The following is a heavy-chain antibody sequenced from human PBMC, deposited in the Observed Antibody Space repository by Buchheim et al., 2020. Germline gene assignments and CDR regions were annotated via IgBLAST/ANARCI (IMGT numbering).Heavy chain of an antibody. CDR3: AATMLRGPMGFDN. CDR1: GGSVRSYH. Sequence: QVQLQESGPGLVKPSETLSLTCTVSGGSVRSYHWSWIRQPPGKGLEWMGSIYNSGSTNYNPSLRSRVTMSVVTSKNSLSLKMSPVTAADTAVYYCAATMLRGPMGFDNWGQGTL. CDR2: IYNSGST. D-gene: IGHD3-10*01. V-gene: IGHV4-59*02. J-gene: IGHJ4*02.